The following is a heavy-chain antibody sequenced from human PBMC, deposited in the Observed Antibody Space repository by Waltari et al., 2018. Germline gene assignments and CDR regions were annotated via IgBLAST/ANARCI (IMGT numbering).Heavy chain of an antibody. CDR1: GGTISSYA. Sequence: QVQLVQSGAEVKKPGSSVKVSCKASGGTISSYAISWVRPAPGQGLEWMGRIIPIFGTANYAQKFQGRVTITADKYTSTAYMELSSLRSEDTAVYYCAREDSSSWYYYYYYMDVWGKGTTVTISS. J-gene: IGHJ6*03. CDR3: AREDSSSWYYYYYYMDV. V-gene: IGHV1-69*13. D-gene: IGHD6-13*01. CDR2: IIPIFGTA.